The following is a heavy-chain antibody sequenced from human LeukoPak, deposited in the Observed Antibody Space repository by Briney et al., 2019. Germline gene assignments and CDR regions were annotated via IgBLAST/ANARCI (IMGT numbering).Heavy chain of an antibody. D-gene: IGHD3-9*01. Sequence: SETLSLTCAVYGGSFSGYYWSWIRQPPGKGLEWIGEINHSGSINYNPSLKSRVTISVDTSKNQFSLKLSSVTAADTAVYYCARGAYYDILTGYYTLSYYFDYWGQGTLVTVSS. V-gene: IGHV4-34*01. J-gene: IGHJ4*02. CDR3: ARGAYYDILTGYYTLSYYFDY. CDR2: INHSGSI. CDR1: GGSFSGYY.